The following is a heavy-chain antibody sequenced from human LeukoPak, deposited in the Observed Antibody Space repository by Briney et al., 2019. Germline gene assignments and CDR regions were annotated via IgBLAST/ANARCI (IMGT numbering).Heavy chain of an antibody. D-gene: IGHD3-22*01. V-gene: IGHV1-69*05. J-gene: IGHJ4*02. Sequence: ASVKVSCKASGGTFSSYAISWVRQAPGQGLEWMGGIIPIFGTANYAQKFQGRVTITTDESTSTAYMELSSLRSEDTAVYYCARGGFDYYDSSGYYLGGEGYFDYWGQGTLVTVSS. CDR3: ARGGFDYYDSSGYYLGGEGYFDY. CDR2: IIPIFGTA. CDR1: GGTFSSYA.